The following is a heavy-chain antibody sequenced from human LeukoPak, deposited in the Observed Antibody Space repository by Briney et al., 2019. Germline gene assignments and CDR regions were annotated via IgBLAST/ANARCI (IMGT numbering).Heavy chain of an antibody. CDR3: ARSPYYDILTGSRGTFDY. J-gene: IGHJ4*02. CDR2: IYGHEDK. D-gene: IGHD3-9*01. V-gene: IGHV2-5*01. Sequence: SGPTLWNPTQTLTLTCTCSRFSFSTRGVGVGWIRQPPGKALDWPADIYGHEDKRYRPALKSRVTITKDTSKNQVVLTMTNMDPVDTATYYCARSPYYDILTGSRGTFDYWGRGILVTVSS. CDR1: RFSFSTRGVG.